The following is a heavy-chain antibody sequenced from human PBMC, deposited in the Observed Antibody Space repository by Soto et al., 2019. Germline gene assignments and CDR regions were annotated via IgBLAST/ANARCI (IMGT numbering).Heavy chain of an antibody. CDR3: AKGPQGGYYDSGSFYSSVN. D-gene: IGHD3-10*01. CDR1: GGSFNGYY. J-gene: IGHJ4*02. V-gene: IGHV4-34*01. CDR2: INHSGSA. Sequence: PSETLSLTCAVYGGSFNGYYWSWIRQPPGKGLEWIGEINHSGSANYNPTFKSRVSISVDTSKNQLSLQLSSVSAADTAVYYCAKGPQGGYYDSGSFYSSVNWGQGTLVTVSS.